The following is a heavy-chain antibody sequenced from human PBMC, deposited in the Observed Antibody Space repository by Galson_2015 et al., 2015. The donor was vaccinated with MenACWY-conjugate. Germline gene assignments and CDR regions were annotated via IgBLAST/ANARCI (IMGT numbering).Heavy chain of an antibody. CDR1: GGSISSYY. V-gene: IGHV4-59*08. D-gene: IGHD2-15*01. CDR3: ARRHCSSGSCFFDY. J-gene: IGHJ4*02. Sequence: ETLSLPCPVPGGSISSYYLSWIRQPPGKGLEWIGYIYYSGTTKYNPSLKSRVTISADTSKTQFSLRLNSVTAADTAVYYCARRHCSSGSCFFDYWGQGSLVTVSS. CDR2: IYYSGTT.